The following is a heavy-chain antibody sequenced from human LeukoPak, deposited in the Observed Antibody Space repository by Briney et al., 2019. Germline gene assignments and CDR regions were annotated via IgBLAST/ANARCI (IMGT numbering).Heavy chain of an antibody. Sequence: GGSLRLSCAASGFTFSSYSMNWVRQAPGKGLEWVSSISSSSSYIYYADSVKGRFTISRDNAKNSLYLQMNSPRAEDTAVYYCAKSFWWFGEFSPFDYWGQGTLLTVSS. CDR1: GFTFSSYS. D-gene: IGHD3-10*01. J-gene: IGHJ4*02. CDR2: ISSSSSYI. CDR3: AKSFWWFGEFSPFDY. V-gene: IGHV3-21*01.